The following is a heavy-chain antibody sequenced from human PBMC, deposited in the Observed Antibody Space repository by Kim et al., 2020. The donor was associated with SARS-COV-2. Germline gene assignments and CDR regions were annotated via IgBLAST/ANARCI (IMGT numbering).Heavy chain of an antibody. CDR1: GGAFSGYY. J-gene: IGHJ4*02. Sequence: SETLSLTCAVYGGAFSGYYWSWIRQPPGKGLEWIGEINHSGRTNYNPSLKSRVTISVDTSQNQFSLKRTSVTAADTAVSYCARRLSNTSGWGSHYCDLWGQGILVTLSS. CDR2: INHSGRT. D-gene: IGHD3-10*01. V-gene: IGHV4-34*01. CDR3: ARRLSNTSGWGSHYCDL.